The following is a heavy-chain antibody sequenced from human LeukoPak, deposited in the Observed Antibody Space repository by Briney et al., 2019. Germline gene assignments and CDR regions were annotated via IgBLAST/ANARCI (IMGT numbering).Heavy chain of an antibody. J-gene: IGHJ4*02. CDR1: GSSFTSYW. CDR2: IYPGDSDT. V-gene: IGHV5-51*01. CDR3: ARHIAAYYYDSSGYYEPHPDY. Sequence: GESLKISCKGSGSSFTSYWIGWVRQLPGKGLEWMGIIYPGDSDTRYSPSFQGQVTISADKSISTAYLQWSSLKASDTAMYYCARHIAAYYYDSSGYYEPHPDYWGQGTLVTVSS. D-gene: IGHD3-22*01.